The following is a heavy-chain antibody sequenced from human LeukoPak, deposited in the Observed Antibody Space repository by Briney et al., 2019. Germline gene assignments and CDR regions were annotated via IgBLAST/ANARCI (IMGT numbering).Heavy chain of an antibody. V-gene: IGHV3-74*01. D-gene: IGHD5-18*01. CDR1: GFTFSTYW. CDR3: ARGEPNYSYFK. Sequence: PGGSLRLSCAASGFTFSTYWMHWVRQAPGKGPVWVSRINNDGTEKVYADSVKGRFTISRDNAKNTVYLQMNSLRVEDTAVYYCARGEPNYSYFKWGQGTLVSVSS. CDR2: INNDGTEK. J-gene: IGHJ4*02.